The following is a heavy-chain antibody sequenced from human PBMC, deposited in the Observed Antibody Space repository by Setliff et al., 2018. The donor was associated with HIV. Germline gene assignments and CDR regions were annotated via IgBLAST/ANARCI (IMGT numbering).Heavy chain of an antibody. CDR3: ARTYYYGSGSYYSQGYYFDY. CDR2: IYYNGNT. CDR1: GGSISSGGYY. J-gene: IGHJ4*02. V-gene: IGHV4-31*03. D-gene: IGHD3-10*01. Sequence: PSETLSLTCNVSGGSISSGGYYWSWIRQHPGRGLEWIGYIYYNGNTYYNPSLKSRVTISGDTSQNQFSLEVTSVTAADTAVYYCARTYYYGSGSYYSQGYYFDYWGQGTLVTVS.